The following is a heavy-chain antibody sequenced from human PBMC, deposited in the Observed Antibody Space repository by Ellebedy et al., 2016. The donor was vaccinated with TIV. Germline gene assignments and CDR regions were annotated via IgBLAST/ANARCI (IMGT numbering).Heavy chain of an antibody. Sequence: GESLKISCSASGFTFSTYSMHWVRQAPGKGLEWVSSISSGSSYLSYTDSLKGRFTISRDNAKNSLYLHMTSLRAEDTAVYYCAGYYGSGTDPRGYYGMDVWGQGTTVTVSS. D-gene: IGHD3-10*01. CDR2: ISSGSSYL. J-gene: IGHJ6*02. CDR3: AGYYGSGTDPRGYYGMDV. V-gene: IGHV3-21*01. CDR1: GFTFSTYS.